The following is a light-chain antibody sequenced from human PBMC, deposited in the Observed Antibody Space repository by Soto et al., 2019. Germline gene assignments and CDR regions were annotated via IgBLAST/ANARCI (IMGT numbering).Light chain of an antibody. CDR3: QQYGSSFT. CDR2: GAS. J-gene: IGKJ3*01. Sequence: EIVVTQSPGTLSLSPGERATLSCRASQSVSSSYLAWYQQKPGQAPRLLIYGASSRATGIPDRFSGSGSGTEFTLTISRLEPEDFAVYYCQQYGSSFTFGPGTKVDIK. V-gene: IGKV3-20*01. CDR1: QSVSSSY.